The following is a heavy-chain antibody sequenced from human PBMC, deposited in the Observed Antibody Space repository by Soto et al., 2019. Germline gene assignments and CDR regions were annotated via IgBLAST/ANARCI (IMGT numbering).Heavy chain of an antibody. J-gene: IGHJ5*02. CDR2: INPNSGGT. V-gene: IGHV1-2*04. D-gene: IGHD2-21*02. CDR3: ARDWAYCGGDCPYNWFDP. Sequence: EASVTVSCKASGYTFTGYYMHWVRQAPGQGLEWMGWINPNSGGTNYAQKFQGWVTMTRDTSISTAYMELSRLRSDDTAVYYCARDWAYCGGDCPYNWFDPWGQGTLVTVSS. CDR1: GYTFTGYY.